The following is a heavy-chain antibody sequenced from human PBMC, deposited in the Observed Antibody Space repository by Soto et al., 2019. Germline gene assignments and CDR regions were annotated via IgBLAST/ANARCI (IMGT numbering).Heavy chain of an antibody. CDR1: GYTFTSYG. V-gene: IGHV1-18*01. CDR2: ISAYNGNT. Sequence: QVQLVQSGAEVKKPGASVKVSCKASGYTFTSYGISWVRQAPGQGLEWMGWISAYNGNTNYAQKLQGRVTMTTDTXXSXAXXELRSLRSDDTAVYYCAREPYCSSTSCYAGDAFDIWGQGTMVTVSS. J-gene: IGHJ3*02. CDR3: AREPYCSSTSCYAGDAFDI. D-gene: IGHD2-2*01.